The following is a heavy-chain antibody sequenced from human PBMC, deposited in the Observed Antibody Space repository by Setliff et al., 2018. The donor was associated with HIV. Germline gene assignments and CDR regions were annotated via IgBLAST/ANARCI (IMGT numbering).Heavy chain of an antibody. CDR1: GVSITSYY. J-gene: IGHJ6*02. CDR3: ARLARGGYGPDYYYYGMDV. Sequence: SETLSLTCTVSGVSITSYYWSWIRQSPGKGLEWIGYIYFSGGTHYNPPLKSRVTISVDRSKNQFSLKLSSVTAADTAVYYCARLARGGYGPDYYYYGMDVWGQGTTVTVSS. D-gene: IGHD5-18*01. V-gene: IGHV4-59*08. CDR2: IYFSGGT.